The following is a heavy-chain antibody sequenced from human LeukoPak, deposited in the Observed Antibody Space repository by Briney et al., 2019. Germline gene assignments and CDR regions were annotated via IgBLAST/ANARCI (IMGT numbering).Heavy chain of an antibody. D-gene: IGHD2-2*01. V-gene: IGHV4-30-2*01. Sequence: SSETLSLTCAVSGGSISSGGYSWSWIRQPPGKGLEWIGYIYHSGSTYYNPSLKSRVTISVDRSKNQFSLKLSSVTAADTAVYYCASRYCSSTSCFNDYWGRGTLVTVSS. CDR3: ASRYCSSTSCFNDY. CDR2: IYHSGST. J-gene: IGHJ4*02. CDR1: GGSISSGGYS.